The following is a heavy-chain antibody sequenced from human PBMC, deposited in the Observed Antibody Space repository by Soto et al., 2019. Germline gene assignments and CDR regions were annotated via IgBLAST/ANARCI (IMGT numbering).Heavy chain of an antibody. Sequence: KESGPVLVKPTETLTLTCTVAGFSLSNARMGVSWIRQPPGKALAWLAHIFSNDEKSYSTSLKSRLTISKDTSTSQVVITMTNMDPLDTATYYCARIVLLWFGEFPTLEGMDVWGQGTTVTVSS. CDR1: GFSLSNARMG. CDR3: ARIVLLWFGEFPTLEGMDV. CDR2: IFSNDEK. V-gene: IGHV2-26*01. J-gene: IGHJ6*02. D-gene: IGHD3-10*01.